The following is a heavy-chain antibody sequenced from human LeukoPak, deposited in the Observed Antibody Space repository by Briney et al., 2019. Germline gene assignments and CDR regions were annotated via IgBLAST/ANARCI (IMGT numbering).Heavy chain of an antibody. Sequence: ASVKVSCKASGYTFTTYGITWVRQAPGQGLEWMGWISAYNGNTNYAQKFQGRDTMTIDTSTSTAYMELRSLKSDDTAVYYCARVWGYYYDSSGYSDFDYWGQGTLVTVSS. CDR2: ISAYNGNT. J-gene: IGHJ4*02. V-gene: IGHV1-18*01. CDR3: ARVWGYYYDSSGYSDFDY. CDR1: GYTFTTYG. D-gene: IGHD3-22*01.